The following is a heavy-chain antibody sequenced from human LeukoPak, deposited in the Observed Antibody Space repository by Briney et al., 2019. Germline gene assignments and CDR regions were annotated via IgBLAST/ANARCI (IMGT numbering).Heavy chain of an antibody. CDR3: ARGRRSQRRHDYAVRWYFDL. CDR1: GGSFSGYY. Sequence: SETLSLTCAVYGGSFSGYYWSWIRQPPGKGLEWIGEINHSGSTNYNPSLKSRVTISVDTSKNQFSLKLSPVTAADTAVYYCARGRRSQRRHDYAVRWYFDLWGRGTLVTVSS. V-gene: IGHV4-34*01. D-gene: IGHD4-17*01. CDR2: INHSGST. J-gene: IGHJ2*01.